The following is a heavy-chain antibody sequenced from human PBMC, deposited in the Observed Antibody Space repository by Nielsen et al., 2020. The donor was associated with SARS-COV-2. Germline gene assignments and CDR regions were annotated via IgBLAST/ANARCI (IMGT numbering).Heavy chain of an antibody. V-gene: IGHV3-9*01. CDR1: GFTFDDYA. CDR3: ARDAYGMDV. Sequence: GGSLRLSCAASGFTFDDYAMHWVRQAPGKGLEWVSGISWNSGSIGYADSVKGRFTISRDDSKNTVYLQMNSLRGEDTAVYFCARDAYGMDVWGQGTTVTVSS. J-gene: IGHJ6*02. CDR2: ISWNSGSI.